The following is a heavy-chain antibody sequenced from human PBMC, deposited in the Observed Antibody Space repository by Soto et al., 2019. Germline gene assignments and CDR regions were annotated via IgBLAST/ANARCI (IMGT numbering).Heavy chain of an antibody. Sequence: QITLKESGPTLVKPTQTLTLTCTFSGFSLSTSGVGVGWIRQPPGKALEWLALIYWDDDKRYSPSLKSRLTITKDTSKNQVVLTMTNMDPVDTATYYCALTYRITGTTVYIWFDPWGQGTLVTVSS. CDR3: ALTYRITGTTVYIWFDP. D-gene: IGHD1-7*01. CDR2: IYWDDDK. CDR1: GFSLSTSGVG. V-gene: IGHV2-5*02. J-gene: IGHJ5*02.